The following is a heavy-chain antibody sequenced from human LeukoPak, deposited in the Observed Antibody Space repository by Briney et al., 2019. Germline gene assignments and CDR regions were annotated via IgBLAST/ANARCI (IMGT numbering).Heavy chain of an antibody. Sequence: SETLSLTCAVYGGSFSGYYWSWIRQPPGKGLEWIGEINHSGSTNYNPSLKSRVTISVDTSKNQFSLRLSSVTAADTAVYYCARLLTPVGLDIVVVPAAMGGFDYWGQGTLVTVSS. J-gene: IGHJ4*02. CDR3: ARLLTPVGLDIVVVPAAMGGFDY. CDR1: GGSFSGYY. D-gene: IGHD2-2*03. V-gene: IGHV4-34*01. CDR2: INHSGST.